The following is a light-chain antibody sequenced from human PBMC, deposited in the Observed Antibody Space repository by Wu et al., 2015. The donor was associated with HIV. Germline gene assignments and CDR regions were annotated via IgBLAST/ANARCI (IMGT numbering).Light chain of an antibody. CDR2: AAS. Sequence: DIQMTQSPSSLSASVGDRVTITCRASQTIDNYLNWYHQKPGKAPKLLISAASTLQGGVPSRFIGSGSGTHFTLTITSLQPEDFATYYCQQTYTTPAWTFGQGTKVEIK. V-gene: IGKV1-39*01. CDR3: QQTYTTPAWT. J-gene: IGKJ1*01. CDR1: QTIDNY.